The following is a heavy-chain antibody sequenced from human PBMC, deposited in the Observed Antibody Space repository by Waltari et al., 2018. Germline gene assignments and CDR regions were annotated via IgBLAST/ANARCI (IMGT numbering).Heavy chain of an antibody. V-gene: IGHV4-30-2*01. CDR2: IYHSGST. Sequence: QLQLQESGSGLVKPSQTLSLTCAVSGRSISSGCYSWSWIRQPPGKCLEWIGYIYHSGSTYYNPSLKSRVTISVDRSKNQFSLKLSSVTAADTAVYYCAREGPPGAFDIWGQGTMVTVSS. CDR3: AREGPPGAFDI. CDR1: GRSISSGCYS. J-gene: IGHJ3*02.